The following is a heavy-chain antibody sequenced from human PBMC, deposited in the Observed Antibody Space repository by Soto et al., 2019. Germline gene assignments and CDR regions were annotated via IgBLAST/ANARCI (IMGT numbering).Heavy chain of an antibody. D-gene: IGHD3-3*01. J-gene: IGHJ6*03. CDR2: ISSSSTI. CDR1: GFTFSSYS. Sequence: PGGSLRLSCAASGFTFSSYSMNWVRQAPGKGLEWVSYISSSSTIYYADSVKGRFTISRDNAKNSLYLQMNSLRAEDTAVYYCARGVRFLEWFPAYYYYMDVWGKGTTVTVSS. CDR3: ARGVRFLEWFPAYYYYMDV. V-gene: IGHV3-48*01.